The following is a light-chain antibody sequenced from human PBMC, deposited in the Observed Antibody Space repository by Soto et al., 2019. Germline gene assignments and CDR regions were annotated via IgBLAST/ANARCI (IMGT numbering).Light chain of an antibody. J-gene: IGKJ1*01. Sequence: EIVMTPSPATLSVSPWEIATLSFSASQSVIINLALYQQKPGQAPRLLIYGASTRATGIPARFSGSGSGTEFTLTISSLQSEDFAVYYCQQYNNWPPWTFGQGTKVDIK. CDR2: GAS. CDR1: QSVIIN. CDR3: QQYNNWPPWT. V-gene: IGKV3-15*01.